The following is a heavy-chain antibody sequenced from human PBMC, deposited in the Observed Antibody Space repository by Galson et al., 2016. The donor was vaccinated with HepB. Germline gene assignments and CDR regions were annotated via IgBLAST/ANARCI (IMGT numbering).Heavy chain of an antibody. CDR3: ARLFHGTMLSWFDP. CDR1: GFNFTNYS. D-gene: IGHD3-10*02. V-gene: IGHV3-69-1*01. J-gene: IGHJ5*02. Sequence: SLRLSCAASGFNFTNYSMNWVRQAPGKGLEWVSFVSSSSFKYYADSVKGRFTISRDDAKNSLHLQMNSLRAADTAVYFCARLFHGTMLSWFDPWGRGTLVIVSS. CDR2: VSSSSFK.